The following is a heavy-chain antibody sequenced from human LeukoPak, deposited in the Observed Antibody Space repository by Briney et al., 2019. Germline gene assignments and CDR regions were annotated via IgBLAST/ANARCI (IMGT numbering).Heavy chain of an antibody. V-gene: IGHV3-30-3*01. J-gene: IGHJ4*02. CDR1: GFSFSSYA. CDR2: ISYDGNNK. CDR3: ARDWGYCSSTSCYLFDY. Sequence: GGSLRLSCAPSGFSFSSYAMHWVRQAPGKGLEWVAVISYDGNNKYYADSVKGRFTISRDNSKNTLYLQMNSLRAEDTAVYYCARDWGYCSSTSCYLFDYWGQGTLVTVSS. D-gene: IGHD2-2*01.